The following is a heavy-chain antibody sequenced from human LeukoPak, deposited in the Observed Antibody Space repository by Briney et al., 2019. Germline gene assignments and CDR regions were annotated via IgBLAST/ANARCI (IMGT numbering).Heavy chain of an antibody. CDR1: GGSISSYY. J-gene: IGHJ2*01. CDR2: IYYSGST. Sequence: SETLSLTCTVSGGSISSYYWSWIRQPPGKGLEWIGYIYYSGSTNYNPSLKSRVTISVDTSKNQFSLKLSSVTAADTAVYYCARVHSHYCDSSGYYDLWGRGTLVTVSS. D-gene: IGHD3-22*01. CDR3: ARVHSHYCDSSGYYDL. V-gene: IGHV4-59*01.